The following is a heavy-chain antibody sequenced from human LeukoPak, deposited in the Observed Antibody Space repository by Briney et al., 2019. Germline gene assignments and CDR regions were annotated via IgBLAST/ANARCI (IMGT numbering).Heavy chain of an antibody. J-gene: IGHJ4*02. CDR1: GGSISNYY. V-gene: IGHV4-59*12. CDR3: ARDFHDRSGY. CDR2: IYYSGST. Sequence: SETLSLTCTVSGGSISNYYWSWIRQPPGKGLEWIGYIYYSGSTNYNPSLQSRVTISVDRSKNQFSLKLSSVTAADTAVYYCARDFHDRSGYWGQGTLVTVSS. D-gene: IGHD1-14*01.